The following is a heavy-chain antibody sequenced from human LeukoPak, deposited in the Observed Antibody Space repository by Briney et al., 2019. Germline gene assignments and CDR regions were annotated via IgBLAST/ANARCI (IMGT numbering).Heavy chain of an antibody. Sequence: PGGSLRLSCAASGFTVSTTYMTWVRQAPGKGLEWVSVIYTGGSTYYADSVKGRFTISRDNSKNTLYLQMNSLRAEDTAVYYCARETTTLDYWGQGTLVTVSS. J-gene: IGHJ4*02. CDR2: IYTGGST. CDR1: GFTVSTTY. CDR3: ARETTTLDY. V-gene: IGHV3-53*01. D-gene: IGHD1-26*01.